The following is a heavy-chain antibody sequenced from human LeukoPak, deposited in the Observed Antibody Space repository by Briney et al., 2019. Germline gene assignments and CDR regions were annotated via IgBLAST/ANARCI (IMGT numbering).Heavy chain of an antibody. CDR1: GASITTYY. V-gene: IGHV4-59*01. Sequence: LETLSLTCSVSGASITTYYWSWIRQSPAKGLEWIGYIYYNGGTNYNPSLKSRVAISIDASKNQFSLRLTSVTAADTAVYYCARDNPANYFDPWGQGTLVTVSS. J-gene: IGHJ5*02. CDR2: IYYNGGT. CDR3: ARDNPANYFDP. D-gene: IGHD4/OR15-4a*01.